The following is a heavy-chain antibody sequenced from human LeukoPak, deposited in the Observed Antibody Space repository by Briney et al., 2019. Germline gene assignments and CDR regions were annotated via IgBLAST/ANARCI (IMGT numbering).Heavy chain of an antibody. CDR3: ASEYYDILTGYTAFDI. D-gene: IGHD3-9*01. CDR1: GYTFTSYA. CDR2: INTNTGNP. V-gene: IGHV7-4-1*02. J-gene: IGHJ3*02. Sequence: ASVKVSCKASGYTFTSYAMNWVRQAPGQGLEWMGWINTNTGNPTYAQGFTGRFVFSLDTSVSTAYLQISSLKAEDTAVYYCASEYYDILTGYTAFDIWGQGTMVTVSS.